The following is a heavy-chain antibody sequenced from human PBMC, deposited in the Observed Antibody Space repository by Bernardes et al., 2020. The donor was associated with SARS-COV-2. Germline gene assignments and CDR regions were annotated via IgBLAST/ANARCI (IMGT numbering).Heavy chain of an antibody. CDR1: WDSFSSDSAA. CDR3: ARDHLYSVDY. D-gene: IGHD2-21*01. Sequence: LSPSLTHAISWDSFSSDSAAWNWLRQSASRGLEWLGRTYYRSKWYNDYADSVKSRITINPDTSKNQFSLQLNSVTPEDTAVYYCARDHLYSVDYWGQGTLVTVSS. J-gene: IGHJ4*02. CDR2: TYYRSKWYN. V-gene: IGHV6-1*01.